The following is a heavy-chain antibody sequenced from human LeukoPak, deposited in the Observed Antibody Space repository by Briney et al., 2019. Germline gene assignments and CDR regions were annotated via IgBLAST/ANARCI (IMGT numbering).Heavy chain of an antibody. CDR2: INPNSSGT. CDR3: ARDWWELLDY. Sequence: ASVKVSFKASGYTFTGYYMHWVGQAPGQGLEWMGWINPNSSGTNYAQKFQGRVTMTRDTSISTAYMELSRLRSDDTAGYYCARDWWELLDYWGQGTLVTVSS. D-gene: IGHD1-26*01. J-gene: IGHJ4*02. CDR1: GYTFTGYY. V-gene: IGHV1-2*02.